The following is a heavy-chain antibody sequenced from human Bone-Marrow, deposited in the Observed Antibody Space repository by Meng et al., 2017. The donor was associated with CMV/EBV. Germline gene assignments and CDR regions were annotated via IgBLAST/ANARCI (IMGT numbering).Heavy chain of an antibody. V-gene: IGHV3-7*01. J-gene: IGHJ2*01. Sequence: GESLKISCAASGFTFSNYWMSWVRQAPGKGLEWVASIKQDGSERYYVDSVKGRFTISKDNAKNSLSLQMNSLRAEDSALYYCARDAYFGFWSGYYHIYWYFDLWGRGTLVTVSS. CDR2: IKQDGSER. CDR1: GFTFSNYW. CDR3: ARDAYFGFWSGYYHIYWYFDL. D-gene: IGHD3-3*01.